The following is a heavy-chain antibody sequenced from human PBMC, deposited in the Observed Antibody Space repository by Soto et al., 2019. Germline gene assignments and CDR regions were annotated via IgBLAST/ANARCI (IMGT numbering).Heavy chain of an antibody. CDR1: GLTLDSYA. V-gene: IGHV3-23*01. J-gene: IGHJ2*01. D-gene: IGHD3-3*01. Sequence: EVQLLESGGGLVKPGGSLRLACAASGLTLDSYAMTWVRQAPGKGLEWVSTISGSGSSTYYADSVKGRFTISKDNSKNMVFLQMNSLRAEGTAVYYGAKDVESLYWYFDLWGRGTLVTVSS. CDR3: AKDVESLYWYFDL. CDR2: ISGSGSST.